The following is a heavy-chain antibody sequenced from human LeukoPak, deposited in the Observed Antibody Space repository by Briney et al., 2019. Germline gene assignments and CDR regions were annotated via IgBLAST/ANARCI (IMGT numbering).Heavy chain of an antibody. V-gene: IGHV3-48*04. CDR2: ISSSSSPI. CDR1: GFTFSSYS. D-gene: IGHD6-19*01. Sequence: GGSLRLSCAASGFTFSSYSMNWVRQAPGKGLEWVSYISSSSSPIYYADSVRGRFTISRDNAKNSLYLQMNSLRAEDTAVYYCAKDGVGGQWLVRELLAGYWGQGTLVTVSS. CDR3: AKDGVGGQWLVRELLAGY. J-gene: IGHJ4*02.